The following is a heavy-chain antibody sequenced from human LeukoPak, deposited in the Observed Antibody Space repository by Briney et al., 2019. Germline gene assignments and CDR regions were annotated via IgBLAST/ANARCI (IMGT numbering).Heavy chain of an antibody. V-gene: IGHV1-46*01. CDR3: AREENSSSSPDY. CDR1: GYTFTSYY. Sequence: ASVKVSCKASGYTFTSYYMHWVRQAPGQELERMGIINPSGGSTSYAQKFQGRVTMTRDTSTSTVYVELSSLRSEDTAVYYCAREENSSSSPDYWGQGTLVTVSS. J-gene: IGHJ4*02. CDR2: INPSGGST. D-gene: IGHD6-6*01.